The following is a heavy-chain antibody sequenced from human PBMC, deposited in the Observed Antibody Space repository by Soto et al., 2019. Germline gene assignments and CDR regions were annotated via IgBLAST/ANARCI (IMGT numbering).Heavy chain of an antibody. CDR1: GGTFSSYA. D-gene: IGHD3-9*01. V-gene: IGHV1-69*13. CDR3: ARTYYDILTGHNINYYYYYGMDV. CDR2: IIPIFGTA. J-gene: IGHJ6*02. Sequence: SVKVSCKASGGTFSSYAISWLRQAPGQGLEWMGGIIPIFGTANYAQKFQGRVTITADESTSTAYMELSSLRSEDTAVYYCARTYYDILTGHNINYYYYYGMDVWGQGTTVTVSS.